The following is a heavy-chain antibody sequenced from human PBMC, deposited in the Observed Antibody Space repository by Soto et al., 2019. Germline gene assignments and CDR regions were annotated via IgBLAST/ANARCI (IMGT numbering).Heavy chain of an antibody. D-gene: IGHD5-12*01. V-gene: IGHV4-59*01. Sequence: SETLSLTCTVSGDSISSYYWNWIRQPPGKGLEWIGYIYYSGSTNYNPSLKSRVTISIDTSKTQFSLKLTSVTAADTAMYYCATAYSGYDNFDSWGQGTLVTVSS. CDR3: ATAYSGYDNFDS. J-gene: IGHJ4*02. CDR2: IYYSGST. CDR1: GDSISSYY.